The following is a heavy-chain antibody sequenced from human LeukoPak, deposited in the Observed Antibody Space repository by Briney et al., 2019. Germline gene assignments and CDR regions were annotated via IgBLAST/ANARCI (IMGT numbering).Heavy chain of an antibody. V-gene: IGHV4-4*07. CDR1: GGSITNYY. CDR2: IYSTGIT. CDR3: ARGWGAATSEALDI. J-gene: IGHJ3*02. Sequence: SETLSPTCTVSGGSITNYYWSWIRQPAGKGLEWIERIYSTGITDYNSSLRGRVSMSVDTSSNHFSLNLSPVTAADTAVYYCARGWGAATSEALDIWGQGTVVTVSS. D-gene: IGHD1-26*01.